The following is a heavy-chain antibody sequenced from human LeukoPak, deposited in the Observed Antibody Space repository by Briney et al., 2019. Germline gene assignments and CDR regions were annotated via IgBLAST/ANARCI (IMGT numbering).Heavy chain of an antibody. CDR1: GFTFSSYG. CDR3: AREGDILTGYSSKMDY. V-gene: IGHV3-30*03. D-gene: IGHD3-9*01. J-gene: IGHJ4*02. CDR2: ISYDGSNK. Sequence: GRPLTLSCAASGFTFSSYGMQWVRQAPGKGLEWVAVISYDGSNKYYADSVKGRFTISRDNSKNTLYLQMNSLRAEDTAVYYCAREGDILTGYSSKMDYWGQGTLVTVSS.